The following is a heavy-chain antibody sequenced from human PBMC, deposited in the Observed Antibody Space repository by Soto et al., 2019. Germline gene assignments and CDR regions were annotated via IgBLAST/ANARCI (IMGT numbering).Heavy chain of an antibody. V-gene: IGHV3-30*18. CDR2: ISYDGSNK. CDR3: AKIMARRLPPPRNYGMDV. CDR1: GFTFSSYG. Sequence: GESLKISCAASGFTFSSYGMHWVRQAPGKGLEWVAVISYDGSNKYYADSVKGRFTISRDNSKNTLYLQMNGLRAEDTAVYYCAKIMARRLPPPRNYGMDVWGQGTTVTVSS. D-gene: IGHD5-12*01. J-gene: IGHJ6*02.